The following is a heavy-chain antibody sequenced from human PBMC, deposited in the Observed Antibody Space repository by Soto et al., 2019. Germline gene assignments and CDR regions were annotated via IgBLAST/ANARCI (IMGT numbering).Heavy chain of an antibody. CDR2: ISSAGSTI. V-gene: IGHV3-11*01. D-gene: IGHD3-9*01. Sequence: QVQLVESGGGLVKPGGSLRLSCAASGFTFSDYYMTWIRQAPGKGLEWLSYISSAGSTIYYADSVKGRFTVSRDNAKNSLYLQMNSLRVEDTAVYYCARGRLGYFDWTREYLGQGTLVTVSS. J-gene: IGHJ4*02. CDR1: GFTFSDYY. CDR3: ARGRLGYFDWTREY.